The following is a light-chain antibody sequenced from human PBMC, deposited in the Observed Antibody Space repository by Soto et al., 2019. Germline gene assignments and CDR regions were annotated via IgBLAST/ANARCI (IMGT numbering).Light chain of an antibody. CDR3: QKYSSVPV. J-gene: IGKJ3*01. CDR1: QGIRNF. Sequence: DIQMTQSPTSLSASVGDRVTITCRASQGIRNFVAWYHQKPGKAPKLLIYAASTLQSGVPSRFSGSGSGTDFTLTINGLQPDDVATYSCQKYSSVPVFGPGTKVEIK. V-gene: IGKV1-27*01. CDR2: AAS.